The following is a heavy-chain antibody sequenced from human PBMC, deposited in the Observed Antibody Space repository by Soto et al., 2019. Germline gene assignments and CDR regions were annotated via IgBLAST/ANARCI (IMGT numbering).Heavy chain of an antibody. CDR1: GGTFSRNS. Sequence: QVQLVQSGAEVKKPGSSVKVSCKASGGTFSRNSISWVRQAPGQGLEWMGGIIPLFGTANYAQKFQGRVTITADESTSTAYMELSSLRPEDSALYYCARGWGHDSSDYYYAYWGQGTLVTVSS. V-gene: IGHV1-69*01. CDR2: IIPLFGTA. CDR3: ARGWGHDSSDYYYAY. J-gene: IGHJ4*02. D-gene: IGHD3-22*01.